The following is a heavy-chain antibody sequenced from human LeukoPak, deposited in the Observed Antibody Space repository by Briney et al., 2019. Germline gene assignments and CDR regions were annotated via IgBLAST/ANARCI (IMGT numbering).Heavy chain of an antibody. Sequence: SETLSLTCTVSGGSISSYYWSWIREPPGEGLEWIGYIYYSGSTNYNPSLKSRVTISVDTSKNQFSLKLSSVTAADTAVYYCARVYPYCGGDCYSVGFDPWGQGTLVTVSS. J-gene: IGHJ5*02. CDR1: GGSISSYY. CDR3: ARVYPYCGGDCYSVGFDP. D-gene: IGHD2-21*02. V-gene: IGHV4-59*01. CDR2: IYYSGST.